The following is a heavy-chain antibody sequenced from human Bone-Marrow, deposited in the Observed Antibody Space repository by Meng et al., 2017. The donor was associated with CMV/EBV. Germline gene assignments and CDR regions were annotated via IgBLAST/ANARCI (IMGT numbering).Heavy chain of an antibody. CDR1: GFTFSSYA. D-gene: IGHD3-3*01. V-gene: IGHV3-30*04. Sequence: GESLKISCAASGFTFSSYAMHWVRQAPGKGLEWVATISYDGNSEYYADSVKGRFTISRDNSKDTLFVQMNSLRAEDRAVYYCARGPTYSDFWRGECANYGVDFWGQRTTVTVSS. J-gene: IGHJ6*02. CDR2: ISYDGNSE. CDR3: ARGPTYSDFWRGECANYGVDF.